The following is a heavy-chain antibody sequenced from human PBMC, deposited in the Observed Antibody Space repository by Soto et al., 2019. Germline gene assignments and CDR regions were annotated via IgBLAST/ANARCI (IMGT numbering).Heavy chain of an antibody. Sequence: QVQLAESGGGVVQPGRSLRLSCAASGFSFNNHGMHWVRQAPGKGLEWVAVIWYDGSYKYYADSVKGRFTISRDNSKNMFYLARKRITALDRTSYCCARQHMMSYYFESLGQGTLVTVSS. V-gene: IGHV3-33*01. CDR1: GFSFNNHG. CDR3: ARQHMMSYYFES. J-gene: IGHJ4*01. CDR2: IWYDGSYK. D-gene: IGHD3-16*01.